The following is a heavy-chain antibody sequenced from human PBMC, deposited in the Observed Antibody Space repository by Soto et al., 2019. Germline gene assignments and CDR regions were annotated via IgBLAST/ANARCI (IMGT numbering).Heavy chain of an antibody. CDR2: IYHSGNT. CDR3: ARARIVVAGTIVVS. Sequence: SETLSLTCVVSDYSISRGYYWGWFRQPPGKGLEWIGSIYHSGNTYYNPSLTSRVTMSIDTSKNHFSLNLTSVTASDTAVYYCARARIVVAGTIVVSWAQGTLVTVSS. J-gene: IGHJ5*02. D-gene: IGHD6-19*01. CDR1: DYSISRGYY. V-gene: IGHV4-38-2*01.